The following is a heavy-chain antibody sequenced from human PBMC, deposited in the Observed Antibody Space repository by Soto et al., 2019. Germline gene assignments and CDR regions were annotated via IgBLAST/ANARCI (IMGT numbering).Heavy chain of an antibody. CDR3: AKLVIGYCSGNTCDDY. CDR1: GFTFSYG. CDR2: ISYDSSNK. V-gene: IGHV3-30*18. J-gene: IGHJ4*02. Sequence: VQLLESGGGLIQPGGSLRLSCAASGFTFSYGIHWLRQAPGKGLGWVAYISYDSSNKFYGHSVKGRFTISRDNSKNSQFLQMNSLRAEDPAVYYCAKLVIGYCSGNTCDDYWGQGTLVAVSS. D-gene: IGHD2-15*01.